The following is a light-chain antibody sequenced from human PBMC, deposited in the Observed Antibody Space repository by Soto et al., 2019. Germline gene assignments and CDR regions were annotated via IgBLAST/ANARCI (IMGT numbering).Light chain of an antibody. J-gene: IGKJ2*01. CDR3: QQYDNLPGYT. V-gene: IGKV1-33*01. CDR2: DAS. Sequence: DIQMTQSPSSLSASVGDRVTITCQASRDIGNNLNWYQQKPGKAPNLLIYDASNLETGVPSRFSGGGSGRDFTFTISTLQPEDIATYYCQQYDNLPGYTFGQGTNLEIK. CDR1: RDIGNN.